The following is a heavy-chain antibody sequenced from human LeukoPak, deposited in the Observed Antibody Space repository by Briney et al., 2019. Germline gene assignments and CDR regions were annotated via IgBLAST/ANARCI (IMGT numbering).Heavy chain of an antibody. V-gene: IGHV3-48*03. CDR1: GFTFSSYE. D-gene: IGHD2-15*01. J-gene: IGHJ4*02. Sequence: PGGSLRLSCIASGFTFSSYEMNWVRQAPGKGLEWVSYISSSGNTIYYADSVKGRVTISRDNAKNSLYLQMNSLRAEDTAVYYCARDANSIVVVVELPDYWGQGTLVTVSS. CDR2: ISSSGNTI. CDR3: ARDANSIVVVVELPDY.